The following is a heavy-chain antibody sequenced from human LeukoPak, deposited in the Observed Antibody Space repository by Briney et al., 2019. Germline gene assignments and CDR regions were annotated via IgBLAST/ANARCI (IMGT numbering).Heavy chain of an antibody. CDR2: IIALFGTT. D-gene: IGHD1-26*01. J-gene: IGHJ6*03. V-gene: IGHV1-69*05. CDR3: ARAWSGGYGSADCYYYMDV. CDR1: GGTFSSYA. Sequence: GASVKVSCKASGGTFSSYAISWVRQAPGQGLEWMGRIIALFGTTNYAQRFQGRVTITTDKSTSTAYMELSSLTSDDTAVYFCARAWSGGYGSADCYYYMDVWGRGTTVSVSS.